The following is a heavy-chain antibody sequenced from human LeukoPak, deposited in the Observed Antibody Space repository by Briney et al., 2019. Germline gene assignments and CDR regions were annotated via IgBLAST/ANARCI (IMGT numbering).Heavy chain of an antibody. CDR2: ISDSGRT. CDR1: GDSIRTYY. D-gene: IGHD3-16*01. V-gene: IGHV4-59*08. CDR3: ARQFALTWFDP. Sequence: SETLSLTCTVSGDSIRTYYWSSIRQPPGKGLEWIGYISDSGRTNSNPSLKSRVSISPDTSKNQLSLRLSSVTAADTAVYYCARQFALTWFDPWGQGTLVTVSS. J-gene: IGHJ5*02.